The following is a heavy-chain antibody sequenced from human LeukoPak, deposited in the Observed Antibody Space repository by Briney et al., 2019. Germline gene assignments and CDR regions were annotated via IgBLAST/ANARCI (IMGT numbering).Heavy chain of an antibody. CDR3: ARGLTLDNAWYRGWFDP. CDR2: NYTSEST. V-gene: IGHV4-61*02. D-gene: IGHD6-13*01. Sequence: SETLSLTCTVSGDSISSGSYYWSWIRQPAGKGLEWIGRNYTSESTNYNPSLKSRVTISVDTSKNQFSLKLSSVTAADTAMYYCARGLTLDNAWYRGWFDPWGQGSLVIVSS. CDR1: GDSISSGSYY. J-gene: IGHJ5*02.